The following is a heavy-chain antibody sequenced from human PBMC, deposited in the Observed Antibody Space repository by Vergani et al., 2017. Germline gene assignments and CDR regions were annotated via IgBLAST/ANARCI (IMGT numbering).Heavy chain of an antibody. CDR3: AREGARIAADFDY. J-gene: IGHJ4*02. CDR2: ISSSGSTI. CDR1: GFTFSSYE. D-gene: IGHD6-13*01. Sequence: EVQLVESGGGLVQPGGSLRLSCAASGFTFSSYEMNWVRQAPGKGLEWVSYISSSGSTIYYADSVKGRFTISRDNAKNSLYLQMNSLRAEDTAVYYCAREGARIAADFDYWGQGTLVTVSS. V-gene: IGHV3-48*03.